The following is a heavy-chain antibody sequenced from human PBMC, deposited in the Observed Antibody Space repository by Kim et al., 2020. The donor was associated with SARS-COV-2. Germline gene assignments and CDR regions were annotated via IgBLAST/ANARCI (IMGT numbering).Heavy chain of an antibody. CDR3: AKEMVRGGPALSEGLDY. J-gene: IGHJ4*02. D-gene: IGHD3-10*01. CDR2: ISGSGGST. Sequence: GGSLRLSCAASGFTFSSYAMSWVRQAPGKGLEWVSAISGSGGSTYYADSVKGRFTISRDNSKNTLYLQMNSLRAEDTAVYYCAKEMVRGGPALSEGLDYWGQGTLVTVSS. V-gene: IGHV3-23*01. CDR1: GFTFSSYA.